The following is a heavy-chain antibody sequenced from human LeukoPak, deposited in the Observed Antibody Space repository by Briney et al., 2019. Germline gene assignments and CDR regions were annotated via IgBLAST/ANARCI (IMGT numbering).Heavy chain of an antibody. Sequence: PSETLSLTCTVSGGSISSYYWSWIRQPPGKGLEWIGSIYYSGSTNYNPSLKSRVTISVDTSKNQFSLKLSSVTAADTAVYYCARSRLDCSGGSCSLGGFDYWGQGTLVTVSS. D-gene: IGHD2-15*01. V-gene: IGHV4-59*08. CDR1: GGSISSYY. J-gene: IGHJ4*02. CDR2: IYYSGST. CDR3: ARSRLDCSGGSCSLGGFDY.